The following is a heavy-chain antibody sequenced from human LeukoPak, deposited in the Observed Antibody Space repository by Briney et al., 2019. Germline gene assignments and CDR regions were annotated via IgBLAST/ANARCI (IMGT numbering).Heavy chain of an antibody. CDR2: IYYSGST. Sequence: SETLSLTCTISGASSRHNWSWIRQPPGKGLEWIGDIYYSGSTKYNPSLKSRVTISVDAPKNQCSLKLTSVTAADTAVYYCASLDGGYSEAVGHWGQGTLVTVSS. D-gene: IGHD4-23*01. V-gene: IGHV4-59*11. CDR1: GASSRHN. J-gene: IGHJ4*02. CDR3: ASLDGGYSEAVGH.